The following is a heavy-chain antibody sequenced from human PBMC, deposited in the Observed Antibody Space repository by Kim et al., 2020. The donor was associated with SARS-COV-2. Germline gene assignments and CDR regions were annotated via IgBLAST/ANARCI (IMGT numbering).Heavy chain of an antibody. J-gene: IGHJ3*02. V-gene: IGHV3-21*01. CDR1: GFTFSSYS. D-gene: IGHD3-3*01. Sequence: GGSLRLSCAASGFTFSSYSMNWVRQAPGKGLEWVSSISSSSSCIYYADSVKGRFTISRDNANNSLYLQMNSLTAEDTAVYYCARDEFGAFDALDIWGQGTMVTVSS. CDR3: ARDEFGAFDALDI. CDR2: ISSSSSCI.